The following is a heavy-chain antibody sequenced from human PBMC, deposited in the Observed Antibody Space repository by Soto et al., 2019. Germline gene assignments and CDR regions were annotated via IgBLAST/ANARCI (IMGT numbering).Heavy chain of an antibody. CDR1: GYTFTSYG. CDR3: ARDFHIVATTYYFDY. V-gene: IGHV1-18*04. D-gene: IGHD5-12*01. J-gene: IGHJ4*02. CDR2: ISAYNGNT. Sequence: ASVKVSCKASGYTFTSYGISWVRQAPGQGLEWMGWISAYNGNTNYAQKLQGRVTMTTDTSTSTAYMELRSLRSDDTAVYYCARDFHIVATTYYFDYWGQGTLVTVSS.